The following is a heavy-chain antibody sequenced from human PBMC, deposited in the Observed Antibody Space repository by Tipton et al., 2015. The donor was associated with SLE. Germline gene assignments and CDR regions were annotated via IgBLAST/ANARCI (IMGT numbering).Heavy chain of an antibody. Sequence: SLRLSCAASGFTFSSYSMNWVRQAPGKGLEWVSYISSSSSTIYYADSVKGRFTISRDNAKNSLYLQMNSLRAEDTAVYYCARGYLLRFLGYGFDPWGREPWSPSPQ. CDR3: ARGYLLRFLGYGFDP. CDR2: ISSSSSTI. V-gene: IGHV3-48*01. CDR1: GFTFSSYS. D-gene: IGHD3-3*01. J-gene: IGHJ5*02.